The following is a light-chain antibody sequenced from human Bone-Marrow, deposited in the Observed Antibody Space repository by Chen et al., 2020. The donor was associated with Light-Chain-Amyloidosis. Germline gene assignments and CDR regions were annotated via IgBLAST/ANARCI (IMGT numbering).Light chain of an antibody. CDR1: QAMCSNY. CDR3: QRYGTSPLI. Sequence: EIVLTQSPGTLSLSPGEGSNLSCRASQAMCSNYLTWYQQKFGQAPRLRLYGSSSRATGIPDGFTGSGSGTVLSLTIHRLEHEDFSVYYCQRYGTSPLIFGGGTKEALK. V-gene: IGKV3-20*01. CDR2: GSS. J-gene: IGKJ4*01.